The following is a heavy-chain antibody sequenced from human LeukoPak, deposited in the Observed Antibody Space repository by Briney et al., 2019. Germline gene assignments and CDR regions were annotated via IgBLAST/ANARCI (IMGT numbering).Heavy chain of an antibody. CDR1: GGSISSYY. CDR3: ARGRYFDGFDY. J-gene: IGHJ4*02. CDR2: IYYSGST. V-gene: IGHV4-59*12. Sequence: PSETLSLTCTVSGGSISSYYWSWIRQPPGKGLEWIGYIYYSGSTNYNPSLKSRVTISVDTSKNQFSLKLSSVTAADTAVYYCARGRYFDGFDYWGQGTLVTVSS. D-gene: IGHD3-9*01.